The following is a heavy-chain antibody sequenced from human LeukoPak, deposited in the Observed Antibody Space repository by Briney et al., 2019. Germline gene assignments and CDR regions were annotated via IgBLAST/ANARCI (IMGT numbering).Heavy chain of an antibody. D-gene: IGHD1-26*01. Sequence: PGRSLRLSCAASGFTFDDYAMHWVRQAPGKGLEWVSGISWNSGSMGYADSVKGRFTISRDNAKNSLYLQMNSLRAEDTALYYCAKDSAVGTYDYWGQGTLVTVSS. CDR3: AKDSAVGTYDY. V-gene: IGHV3-9*01. CDR2: ISWNSGSM. CDR1: GFTFDDYA. J-gene: IGHJ4*02.